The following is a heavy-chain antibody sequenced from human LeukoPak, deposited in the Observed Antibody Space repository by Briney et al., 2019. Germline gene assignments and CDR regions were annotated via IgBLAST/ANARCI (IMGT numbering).Heavy chain of an antibody. D-gene: IGHD3-22*01. V-gene: IGHV3-66*01. CDR3: ARGGYYDSSGYLY. CDR1: GFTVSSNY. Sequence: PGGSLRLSCAASGFTVSSNYMSWVRQAPGKGLEWVSVIYSGGRTYYADSVKGRFTISRDNSKNTLYLQMNSLGAEDTAVYYCARGGYYDSSGYLYWGQGTLVTVSS. CDR2: IYSGGRT. J-gene: IGHJ4*02.